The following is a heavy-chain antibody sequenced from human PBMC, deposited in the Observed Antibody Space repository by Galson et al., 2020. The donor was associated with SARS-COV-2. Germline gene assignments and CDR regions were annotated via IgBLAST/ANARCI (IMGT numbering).Heavy chain of an antibody. CDR3: ARDMYESSGWYYMDV. CDR1: GGSISSYY. D-gene: IGHD3-22*01. V-gene: IGHV4-59*01. Sequence: SQTLKLTCTVSGGSISSYYLRWIRQPPGKGLEWIGYIYYSGSTNYNPSLKSRVTISVDTSKNQFSLKLSSVTAADKAVYYCARDMYESSGWYYMDVWGKGTTVTISS. J-gene: IGHJ6*03. CDR2: IYYSGST.